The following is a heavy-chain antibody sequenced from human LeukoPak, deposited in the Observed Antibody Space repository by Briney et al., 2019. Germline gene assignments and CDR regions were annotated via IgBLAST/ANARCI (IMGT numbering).Heavy chain of an antibody. V-gene: IGHV3-7*03. CDR3: AGGTGFIIKD. CDR1: GFTFSLYW. CDR2: IKQDGSEK. J-gene: IGHJ4*02. D-gene: IGHD3-9*01. Sequence: GGSLRLSCAASGFTFSLYWMNWVRRAPGKGLEWVANIKQDGSEKNYVDSVKGRFTISRGNAKNSLYLQMNNLRVEDTAMYYCAGGTGFIIKDWGQGTLVTVSS.